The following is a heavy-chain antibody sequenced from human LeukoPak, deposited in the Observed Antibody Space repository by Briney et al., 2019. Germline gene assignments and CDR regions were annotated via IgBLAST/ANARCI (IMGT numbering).Heavy chain of an antibody. J-gene: IGHJ6*03. Sequence: ASVKVSCKASGYTFTGYYMHWVRQAPGQGLEWMGWINPNSGGTNYAQKVQGRVTMTRDTSISTAYMELSRLRSDDTAVYYCARTDYGDYRGYYYYYMDVWGKGTTVTVSS. D-gene: IGHD4-17*01. CDR1: GYTFTGYY. V-gene: IGHV1-2*02. CDR2: INPNSGGT. CDR3: ARTDYGDYRGYYYYYMDV.